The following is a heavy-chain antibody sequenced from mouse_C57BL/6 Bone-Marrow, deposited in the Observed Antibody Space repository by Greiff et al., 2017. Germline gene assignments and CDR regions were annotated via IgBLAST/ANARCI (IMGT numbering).Heavy chain of an antibody. CDR1: GYTFTSYW. D-gene: IGHD1-1*01. CDR2: IYPGSGST. CDR3: ARRRVYYGCFYY. Sequence: QVQLQQPGAELVKPGASVKMSCKASGYTFTSYWLTWVKQRPGQGLEWIGDIYPGSGSTNYNEKFKSKATLTVDTSSSTAYMQLSSLTSEDSAVYYCARRRVYYGCFYYWGQGTTPTVSS. V-gene: IGHV1-55*01. J-gene: IGHJ2*01.